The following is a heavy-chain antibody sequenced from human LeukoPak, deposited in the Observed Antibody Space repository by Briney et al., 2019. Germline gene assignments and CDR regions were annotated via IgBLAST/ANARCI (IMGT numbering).Heavy chain of an antibody. CDR2: ISWNSGSI. CDR1: GFTFDDYA. V-gene: IGHV3-9*01. J-gene: IGHJ4*02. D-gene: IGHD6-19*01. CDR3: AKDNVAVAGIRSASFDY. Sequence: PGGSLRLSCAASGFTFDDYAMHWVRQAPGKGLEWVSGISWNSGSIGYADSVKGRFTISRDNAKNSLYLQMNSLRAEDTALYYCAKDNVAVAGIRSASFDYWGQGTLVTVSS.